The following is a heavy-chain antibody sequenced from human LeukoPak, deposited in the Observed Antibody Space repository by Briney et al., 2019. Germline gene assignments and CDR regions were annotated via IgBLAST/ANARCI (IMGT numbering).Heavy chain of an antibody. V-gene: IGHV1-24*01. J-gene: IGHJ4*02. CDR3: ATATYYDFWSGYYRDY. CDR1: GYTLTELS. CDR2: FDPEDGET. D-gene: IGHD3-3*01. Sequence: ASVKVSCKVSGYTLTELSMHWVRQAPGEGLEWMGGFDPEDGETIYAQKFQGRVTMTEDTSTDTAYMELSSLRSEDTAVYYCATATYYDFWSGYYRDYWGQGTLVTVSS.